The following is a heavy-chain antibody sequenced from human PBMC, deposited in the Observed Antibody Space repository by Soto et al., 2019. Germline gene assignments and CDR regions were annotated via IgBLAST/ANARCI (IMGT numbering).Heavy chain of an antibody. D-gene: IGHD6-19*01. J-gene: IGHJ6*02. CDR2: LYHSGST. CDR1: GGSISSSYW. Sequence: QVQLQESGPGLVQPSGTLSLTCAVSGGSISSSYWWIWVRQPPGKGLEWIGELYHSGSTNYNPYLKSRFTISIDKSKNQLSLNLSSVIAADTDVYYCARSPGSVYFYYYALQVWGQGTTVTVSS. CDR3: ARSPGSVYFYYYALQV. V-gene: IGHV4-4*02.